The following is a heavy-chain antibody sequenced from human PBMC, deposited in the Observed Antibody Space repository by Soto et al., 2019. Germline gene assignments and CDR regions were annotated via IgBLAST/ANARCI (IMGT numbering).Heavy chain of an antibody. J-gene: IGHJ4*02. D-gene: IGHD3-10*01. CDR2: INPNSGGT. CDR3: ARDFYMAETDY. CDR1: GYPFTGYY. Sequence: ASVKVSGTASGYPFTGYYIHWVRQAPGQGLEWMGWINPNSGGTNYAQKFQGRVTMTRDTSISTAYMELSRLRSDDTAVYYCARDFYMAETDYWGQGALVTVSS. V-gene: IGHV1-2*02.